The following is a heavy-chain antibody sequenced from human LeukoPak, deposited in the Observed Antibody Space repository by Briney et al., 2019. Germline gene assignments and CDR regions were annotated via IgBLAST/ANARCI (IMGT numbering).Heavy chain of an antibody. V-gene: IGHV4-34*01. D-gene: IGHD3-10*01. CDR3: ARGILLWFGETQIDY. CDR2: INHSGST. CDR1: GGSFSGYY. J-gene: IGHJ4*02. Sequence: SETLSLTCAVYGGSFSGYYWSWIREPPGKGLEWIGEINHSGSTNYNPSLKSRVTISVDTSKNQFSLKLSSVTAADTAVYYCARGILLWFGETQIDYWGQGTLVTVSS.